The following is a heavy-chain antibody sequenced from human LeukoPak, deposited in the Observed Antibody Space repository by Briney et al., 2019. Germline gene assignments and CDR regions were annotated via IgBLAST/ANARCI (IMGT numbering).Heavy chain of an antibody. CDR2: IYHSGST. V-gene: IGHV4-4*02. J-gene: IGHJ4*02. D-gene: IGHD2-21*02. CDR1: GGSISSTNW. CDR3: ARGSCGGDCYSDY. Sequence: SETLSLTCAVSGGSISSTNWWSWVRQPPGKGLEWIGEIYHSGSTNYNPSLKSRVTISVDKSKNQFSLKLSSVTAAGTAVYYCARGSCGGDCYSDYWGQGTLVTVSS.